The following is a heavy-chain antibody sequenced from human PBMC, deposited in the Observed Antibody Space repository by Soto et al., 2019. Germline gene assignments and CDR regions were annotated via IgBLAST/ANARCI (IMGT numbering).Heavy chain of an antibody. J-gene: IGHJ6*03. CDR2: IWYDGSNK. V-gene: IGHV3-33*01. D-gene: IGHD5-18*01. Sequence: GGSLRLSCAASGFTFSSYGMHWVRQAPGKGLEWVAVIWYDGSNKYYADSVKGRFTISRDNSKNTLYLQMNSLRAEDTAVYYCARGTRGYSYGREYYYYYYYMDVWGKGTTVTVSS. CDR1: GFTFSSYG. CDR3: ARGTRGYSYGREYYYYYYYMDV.